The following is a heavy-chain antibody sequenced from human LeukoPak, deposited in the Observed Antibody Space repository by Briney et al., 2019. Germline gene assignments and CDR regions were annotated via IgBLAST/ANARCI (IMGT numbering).Heavy chain of an antibody. CDR3: APGYCTSTSCSHYFEH. J-gene: IGHJ4*02. V-gene: IGHV3-48*01. CDR2: ISSSSNTI. Sequence: PGGSLRLSCAASGFTFSSYSMNWVRQAPGKGLEWVSYISSSSNTIYYADSVEGRFTISRDNAKNSLYLQLNSLRAEDTAVYYCAPGYCTSTSCSHYFEHWGQGTLVTVSS. CDR1: GFTFSSYS. D-gene: IGHD2-2*01.